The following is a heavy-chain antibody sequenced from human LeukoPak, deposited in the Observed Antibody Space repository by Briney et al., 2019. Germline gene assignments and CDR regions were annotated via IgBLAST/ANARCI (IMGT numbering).Heavy chain of an antibody. CDR2: IDDSGTT. J-gene: IGHJ4*02. Sequence: SETLSLTCAVYGGSSIGYSWSWVRQPPGKGLEWIGEIDDSGTTNYRPSLKSRVTISVATSKNQLSLKVTSVTAADTAVYYCARVSGYCSDGVCRFDYWGQGTLVTVSS. V-gene: IGHV4-34*01. CDR3: ARVSGYCSDGVCRFDY. CDR1: GGSSIGYS. D-gene: IGHD2-8*01.